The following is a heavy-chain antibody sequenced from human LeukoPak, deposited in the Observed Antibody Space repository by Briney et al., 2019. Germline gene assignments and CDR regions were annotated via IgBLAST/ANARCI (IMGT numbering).Heavy chain of an antibody. CDR3: AKDVSSGWYLDY. D-gene: IGHD6-19*01. CDR2: ITGSGIIT. Sequence: GGSLRLACAASGFTLSTYAMNWVRQAPGKGLEWVSTITGSGIITYYADSVMGRFTISRDNSKNTLYLQMNSLTADDTAIYYCAKDVSSGWYLDYWGQGTLVTVSS. V-gene: IGHV3-23*01. CDR1: GFTLSTYA. J-gene: IGHJ4*02.